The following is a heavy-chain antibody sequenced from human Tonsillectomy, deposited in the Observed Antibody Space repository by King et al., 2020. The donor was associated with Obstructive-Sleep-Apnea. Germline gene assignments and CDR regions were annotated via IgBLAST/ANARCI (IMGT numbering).Heavy chain of an antibody. Sequence: VQLQQWGAGLLKPSETLSLTCAIYGGSFSGYYWSWIRQPPGKGLEWIGEINHSGSANYNPSLKSRVTISVDTSKNQFSLKLSSVTAADTAVYYCARGGDEEWLKDWYFDLWDRGTLVTVSS. D-gene: IGHD5-12*01. CDR1: GGSFSGYY. V-gene: IGHV4-34*01. J-gene: IGHJ2*01. CDR2: INHSGSA. CDR3: ARGGDEEWLKDWYFDL.